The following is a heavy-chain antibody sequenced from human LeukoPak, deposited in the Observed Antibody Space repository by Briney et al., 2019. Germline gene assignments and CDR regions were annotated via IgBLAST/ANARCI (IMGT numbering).Heavy chain of an antibody. CDR2: ISFHGSQE. CDR3: VREFSTGWNDFYYFDN. Sequence: PGGSLRLSCAASGFTFSSYSMNWVRQAPGKGLEWVSGISFHGSQEYNADAVEGRFTISRDNPKKTVYLQMNSLRPEDTAVYYCVREFSTGWNDFYYFDNWGRGTLVTVSS. D-gene: IGHD1-1*01. V-gene: IGHV3-30*03. J-gene: IGHJ4*02. CDR1: GFTFSSYS.